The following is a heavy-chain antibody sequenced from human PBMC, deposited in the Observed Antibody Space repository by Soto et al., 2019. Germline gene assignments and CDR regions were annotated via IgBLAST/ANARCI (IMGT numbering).Heavy chain of an antibody. CDR3: ARVPQWRMRCMDV. V-gene: IGHV3-21*01. D-gene: IGHD2-8*01. CDR1: GFTFSVYN. CDR2: ICGNSNYI. J-gene: IGHJ6*02. Sequence: GGSLRLSCAVSAGFTFSVYNLNWVRQPPGKGLEWVSSICGNSNYIYYTDSVRGRITISKDNAKKSLFLQMNSLRAEDTAVYSCARVPQWRMRCMDVWGQGTMVTVSS.